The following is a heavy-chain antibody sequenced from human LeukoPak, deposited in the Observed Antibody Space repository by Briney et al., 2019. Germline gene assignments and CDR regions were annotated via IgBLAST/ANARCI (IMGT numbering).Heavy chain of an antibody. V-gene: IGHV4-39*01. D-gene: IGHD2-2*02. Sequence: SETLSLTCTVSGGSISSSSYYWGWIRQPPGKGLEWIGSIYYSGSTYYNPSLKSRVTISVDTSKNQFSLKLSSVTAADTAVYYCASSLLSRRGKSRRIVVVPAAIAPFDYWGQGTLVTVSS. CDR2: IYYSGST. CDR3: ASSLLSRRGKSRRIVVVPAAIAPFDY. J-gene: IGHJ4*02. CDR1: GGSISSSSYY.